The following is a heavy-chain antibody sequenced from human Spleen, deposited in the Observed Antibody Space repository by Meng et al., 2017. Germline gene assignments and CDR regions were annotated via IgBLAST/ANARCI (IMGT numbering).Heavy chain of an antibody. J-gene: IGHJ4*02. Sequence: VQVVQAVAGVKKPGASVKVSCKASGYTFPDYWLHWVRRAPGQGLEWMGRINPKSGDTHYAQRFQGRVTMTGDTSISTAYMELSGLRSDDTAMYYCARDEDISAAGKLFGDYWGQGTLVTVSS. CDR3: ARDEDISAAGKLFGDY. D-gene: IGHD6-13*01. CDR1: GYTFPDYW. V-gene: IGHV1-2*06. CDR2: INPKSGDT.